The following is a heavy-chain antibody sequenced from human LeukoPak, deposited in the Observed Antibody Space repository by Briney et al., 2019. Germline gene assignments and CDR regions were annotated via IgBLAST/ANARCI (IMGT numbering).Heavy chain of an antibody. Sequence: GGSLRLSCAASVFSFSTYARGWVRQAPGKGLEWVSTISSSGESTYYAYSVKGRLTISRDNTKNTLYLQMSSLRAEDTPVYYCARGGSSWSRFDYWGQGTLVTVSS. CDR2: ISSSGEST. CDR3: ARGGSSWSRFDY. J-gene: IGHJ4*02. V-gene: IGHV3-23*01. CDR1: VFSFSTYA. D-gene: IGHD6-13*01.